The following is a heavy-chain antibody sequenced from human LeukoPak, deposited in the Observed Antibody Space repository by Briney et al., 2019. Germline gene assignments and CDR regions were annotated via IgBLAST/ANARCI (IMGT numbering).Heavy chain of an antibody. CDR2: IRSKANSYAT. Sequence: PGGSLRLSCAASGFTFSGSAMHWVRQASGKGLEWVGRIRSKANSYATAYAASVKGRFTISRDDSKNTAYLQMNSLKTEDTAVYYCARTPVTYYYDSSGYFDYWGQGTLVTVSS. CDR1: GFTFSGSA. V-gene: IGHV3-73*01. CDR3: ARTPVTYYYDSSGYFDY. D-gene: IGHD3-22*01. J-gene: IGHJ4*02.